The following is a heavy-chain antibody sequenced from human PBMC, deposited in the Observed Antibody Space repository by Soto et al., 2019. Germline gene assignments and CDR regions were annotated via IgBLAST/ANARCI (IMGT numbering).Heavy chain of an antibody. V-gene: IGHV1-18*01. J-gene: IGHJ4*02. CDR3: ASDVDASGSYYTDY. D-gene: IGHD3-10*01. CDR2: ISPYKGNT. Sequence: QIQLVQSGAEVKKPGASVKVSCKASGYTFSSIGISWVRQAPGQGLELMVWISPYKGNTHYAQGLQGRVTRTTDTSTSTAYIVLRSLRADDTAVSYCASDVDASGSYYTDYWGQGTLGTVSS. CDR1: GYTFSSIG.